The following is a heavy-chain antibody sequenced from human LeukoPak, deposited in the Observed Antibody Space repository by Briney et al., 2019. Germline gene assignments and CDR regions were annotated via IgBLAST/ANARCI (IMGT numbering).Heavy chain of an antibody. D-gene: IGHD3-16*01. Sequence: KPGGFLRLSCAASRFTFSTYSMNWVRQAPGKGLEWVSSISSDSNYIYYADSLKGRFTISRDNAKNSLYLQMISLRAEDTAVYYCARVAFGLYVMDVWGQGTTVTVSS. V-gene: IGHV3-21*01. J-gene: IGHJ6*02. CDR2: ISSDSNYI. CDR3: ARVAFGLYVMDV. CDR1: RFTFSTYS.